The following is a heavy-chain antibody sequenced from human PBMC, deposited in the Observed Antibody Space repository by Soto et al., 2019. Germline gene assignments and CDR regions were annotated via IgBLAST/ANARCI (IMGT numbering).Heavy chain of an antibody. J-gene: IGHJ6*02. V-gene: IGHV4-34*01. D-gene: IGHD4-4*01. Sequence: QVQLQQWGAGLLKPSETLSLTCAVYGGSFSGYYWSWIRQPPGKGLEWIGEINHSGSTNYNPSLKSRVTISVDTSKSQFSLKLSSVTAADTAVYYCARDGGHSNYYYGMDVWGQGTTVTVSS. CDR3: ARDGGHSNYYYGMDV. CDR1: GGSFSGYY. CDR2: INHSGST.